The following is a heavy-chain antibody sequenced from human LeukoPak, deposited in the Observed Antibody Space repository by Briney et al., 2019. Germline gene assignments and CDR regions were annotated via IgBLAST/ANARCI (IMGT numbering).Heavy chain of an antibody. J-gene: IGHJ3*02. CDR2: IITSGSNT. Sequence: PGGSLRLSCAASGFTFSHYDMTWVRQAPGKGLEWVSGIITSGSNTYYADSVKGRFTISRDNSKNTLYLQMNSLRAEDTAPYYCAKTVRRSFDIWGRGTMVTVSS. CDR1: GFTFSHYD. D-gene: IGHD6-6*01. V-gene: IGHV3-23*01. CDR3: AKTVRRSFDI.